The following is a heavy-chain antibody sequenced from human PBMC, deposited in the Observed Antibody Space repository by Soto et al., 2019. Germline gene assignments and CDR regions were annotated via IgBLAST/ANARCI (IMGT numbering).Heavy chain of an antibody. J-gene: IGHJ6*02. CDR3: ARGRYEFVAAAGRGRNYYGMDV. D-gene: IGHD6-13*01. CDR2: INHSGST. CDR1: GGSFSGYY. V-gene: IGHV4-34*01. Sequence: SETLSLTCAVYGGSFSGYYWSWIRQPPGKGLEWIGEINHSGSTNYNPSLKSRVTISVDTSKNQFSLKLSSVTAADTAVYYCARGRYEFVAAAGRGRNYYGMDVWGQGTTVTVSS.